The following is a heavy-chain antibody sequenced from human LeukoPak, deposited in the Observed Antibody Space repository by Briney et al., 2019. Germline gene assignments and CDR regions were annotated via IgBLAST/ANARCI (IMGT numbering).Heavy chain of an antibody. CDR1: GYTFTSYY. CDR3: ARAPYYYGSGSYYTNGGFDP. D-gene: IGHD3-10*01. Sequence: ASVKVSCKASGYTFTSYYMHWVRQAPGQGLEWMGIINPSGGSTGYAQKFQGRVTMTRDTSTSTVYMELSSLRSEDTAVYYCARAPYYYGSGSYYTNGGFDPWGQGTLVTVSS. V-gene: IGHV1-46*01. J-gene: IGHJ5*02. CDR2: INPSGGST.